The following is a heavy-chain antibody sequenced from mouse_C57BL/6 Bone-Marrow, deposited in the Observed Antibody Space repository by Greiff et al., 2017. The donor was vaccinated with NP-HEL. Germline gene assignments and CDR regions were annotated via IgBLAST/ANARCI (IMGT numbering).Heavy chain of an antibody. V-gene: IGHV5-16*01. CDR1: GFTFSDYY. D-gene: IGHD1-1*01. CDR2: INYDGSST. Sequence: EVKLMESEGGLVQPGSSMKLSCTASGFTFSDYYMAWVRQVPEKGLEWVANINYDGSSTYYLDSLKSRFIISRDNAKNILYLQMSSLKSEDTATYYCARGAYGGFAYWGQGTLVTVSA. J-gene: IGHJ3*01. CDR3: ARGAYGGFAY.